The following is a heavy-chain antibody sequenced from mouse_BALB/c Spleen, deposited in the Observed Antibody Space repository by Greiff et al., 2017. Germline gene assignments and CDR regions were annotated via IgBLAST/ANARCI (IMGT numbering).Heavy chain of an antibody. CDR2: ISNLAYSI. V-gene: IGHV5-15*02. CDR1: GFTFSDYG. Sequence: DVMLVESGGGLVQPGGSRKLSCAASGFTFSDYGMAWVRQAPGKGPEWVAFISNLAYSIYYADTVTGRFTISRENAKNTLYLEMSSLRSEDTAMYYCARSTSMYYFDYWGQGTTLTVSS. J-gene: IGHJ2*01. CDR3: ARSTSMYYFDY. D-gene: IGHD2-1*01.